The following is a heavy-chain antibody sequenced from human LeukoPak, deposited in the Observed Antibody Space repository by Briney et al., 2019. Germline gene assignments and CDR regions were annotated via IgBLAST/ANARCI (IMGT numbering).Heavy chain of an antibody. D-gene: IGHD3-22*01. J-gene: IGHJ4*02. V-gene: IGHV3-74*01. CDR1: GFTFGFYW. CDR3: AFGPETYYYDSSGSQTFDY. Sequence: PGGPLGFSCEAFGFTFGFYWRHWFRQAPGKGLFWFSLIIIDGSNTNYADSVKGRFTISRDNAKNTLYLQMNSLRAEDTAVYYCAFGPETYYYDSSGSQTFDYWGQGTLVTVSS. CDR2: IIIDGSNT.